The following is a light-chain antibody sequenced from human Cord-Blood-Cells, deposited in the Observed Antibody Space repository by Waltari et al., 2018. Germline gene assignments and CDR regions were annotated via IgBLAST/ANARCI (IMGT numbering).Light chain of an antibody. J-gene: IGLJ3*02. CDR1: SSNIGSNY. CDR3: AAWDDSLSGWV. CDR2: RNN. Sequence: QSVLTQPPSASGTPGQRVTISCSGSSSNIGSNYVYWYQQLPGTAPKRLIFRNNHRPCGVPARFSGSKSGTSASLAISGLRSEDEADYYCAAWDDSLSGWVFGGGTKLTVL. V-gene: IGLV1-47*01.